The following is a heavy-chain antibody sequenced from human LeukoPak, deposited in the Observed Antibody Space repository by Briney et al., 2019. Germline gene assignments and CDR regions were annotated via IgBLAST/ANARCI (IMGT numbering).Heavy chain of an antibody. CDR3: AKDRTVGASDWGVEL. Sequence: PGGSLRLSCVASGVTLSNYAMSWARQAPGKGLERVSGISSSGSGGNTYNADPGKGGFTISGDSSRNTLFLHMNTLRAEDTAIYYFAKDRTVGASDWGVELWGRGTLVTVSS. CDR1: GVTLSNYA. J-gene: IGHJ2*01. CDR2: ISSSGSGGNT. D-gene: IGHD1-26*01. V-gene: IGHV3-23*01.